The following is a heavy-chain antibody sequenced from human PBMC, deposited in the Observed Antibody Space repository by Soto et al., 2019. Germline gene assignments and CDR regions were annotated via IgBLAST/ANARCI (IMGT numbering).Heavy chain of an antibody. J-gene: IGHJ4*02. CDR2: IYYSGST. CDR3: AGDPYGDFTHYFDY. CDR1: GGSVSSGSYY. Sequence: SETLSLTCTVSGGSVSSGSYYWSWIRQPPGKGLEWIGYIYYSGSTNYNPSLKSRVTISVDTSKNQFSLKLSSVTAADTAVYYCAGDPYGDFTHYFDYWGQGTLVTVSS. D-gene: IGHD4-17*01. V-gene: IGHV4-61*01.